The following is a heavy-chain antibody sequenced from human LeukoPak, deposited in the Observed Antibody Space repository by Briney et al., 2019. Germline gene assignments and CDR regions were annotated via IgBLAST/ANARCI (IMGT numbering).Heavy chain of an antibody. CDR1: GFTFSDHF. CDR3: VRVGSVAGSDYLDY. J-gene: IGHJ4*02. V-gene: IGHV3-72*01. CDR2: SRNKAKSYTT. D-gene: IGHD6-19*01. Sequence: PGGSLNLSCAVSGFTFSDHFLDWVRQAPGKGLEWVGRSRNKAKSYTTEYAASVKGRFTISRDDSKNSLYLQMNSLKTEDTAVYYCVRVGSVAGSDYLDYWGQGTLVTVSS.